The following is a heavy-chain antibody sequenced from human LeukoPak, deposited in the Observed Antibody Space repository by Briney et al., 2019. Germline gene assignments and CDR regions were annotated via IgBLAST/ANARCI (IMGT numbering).Heavy chain of an antibody. D-gene: IGHD1-26*01. CDR1: GFTFDDYG. J-gene: IGHJ4*02. V-gene: IGHV3-20*04. CDR3: ARDSPSGALDY. CDR2: INWNGGST. Sequence: GGSLRLSCAASGFTFDDYGLSWVRQAPGKGLEWVSGINWNGGSTGYADSVKGRFTISRDNAKNSLYLQMNSLRAEDTAVYYCARDSPSGALDYWGQGTLVTVSS.